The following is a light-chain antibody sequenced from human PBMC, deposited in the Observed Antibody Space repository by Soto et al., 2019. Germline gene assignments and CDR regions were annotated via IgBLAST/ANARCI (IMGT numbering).Light chain of an antibody. J-gene: IGKJ2*01. CDR2: KAS. V-gene: IGKV1-5*03. CDR1: QSISNW. Sequence: DIPMTQSPSTLSASVGDRVTITCRASQSISNWLAWYQQKPGKAPNLLIYKASSLVSGVPSTFSGGGSGTEFTLTITSLQPDYFATYYCQQYTSYPYTFGQGTKLEIK. CDR3: QQYTSYPYT.